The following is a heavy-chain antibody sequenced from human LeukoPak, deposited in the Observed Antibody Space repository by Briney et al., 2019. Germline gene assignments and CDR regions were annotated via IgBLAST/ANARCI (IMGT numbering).Heavy chain of an antibody. Sequence: GGSLRLSCTPSGFTFKNYAMTWVRLAPGKGLEWVSAIYPHGDPHYADSVKGRFTISRDNSKNFLYMQMETLRAEDTALYYCARAKLEPAGTGAFDSWGPGTVVTVSS. CDR2: IYPHGDP. J-gene: IGHJ3*02. V-gene: IGHV3-23*01. CDR3: ARAKLEPAGTGAFDS. CDR1: GFTFKNYA. D-gene: IGHD6-19*01.